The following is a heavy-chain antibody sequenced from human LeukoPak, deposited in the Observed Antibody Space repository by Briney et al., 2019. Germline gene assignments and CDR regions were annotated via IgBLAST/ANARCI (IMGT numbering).Heavy chain of an antibody. Sequence: GASVKVSCKASGYTFTSYYMHWVRQAPRQGLEWMGIINPSGGSTSYAQKFQGRVTMTRDTSTSTVYMELSSLRSEGTAVYYCATYGDLDAFDIWGQGTMVTVSS. CDR3: ATYGDLDAFDI. J-gene: IGHJ3*02. CDR1: GYTFTSYY. V-gene: IGHV1-46*01. CDR2: INPSGGST. D-gene: IGHD4-17*01.